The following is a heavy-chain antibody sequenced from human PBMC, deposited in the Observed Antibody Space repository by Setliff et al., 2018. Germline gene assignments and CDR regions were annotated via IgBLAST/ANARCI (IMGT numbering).Heavy chain of an antibody. CDR2: INHDGGS. CDR1: GESLRGYY. V-gene: IGHV4-34*01. Sequence: SETLSLTCAVYGESLRGYYWTWIRQSPGKGLEWIGEINHDGGSNYNPSLKSRVTMSIDMSERQFSLKLRSVTVADTAVYYCARGQDYYDPSGYYKLGYWGPGTLVTVSS. J-gene: IGHJ4*02. CDR3: ARGQDYYDPSGYYKLGY. D-gene: IGHD3-22*01.